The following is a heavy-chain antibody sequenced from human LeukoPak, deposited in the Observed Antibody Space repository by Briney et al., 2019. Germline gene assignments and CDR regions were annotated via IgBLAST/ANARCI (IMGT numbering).Heavy chain of an antibody. CDR1: GGSISSSNW. CDR3: ASGLVVITTHFDY. CDR2: IYYSGST. D-gene: IGHD3-22*01. V-gene: IGHV4-4*02. Sequence: SETLSLTCAVSGGSISSSNWWSWVRQPPGKGLEWIGSIYYSGSTYYNPSLKSRVTISVDTSKNQFSLKLSSVTAADTAVYYCASGLVVITTHFDYWGQGTLVTVSS. J-gene: IGHJ4*02.